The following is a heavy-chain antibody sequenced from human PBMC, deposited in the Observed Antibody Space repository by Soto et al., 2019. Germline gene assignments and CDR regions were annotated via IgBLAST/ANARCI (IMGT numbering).Heavy chain of an antibody. J-gene: IGHJ6*02. CDR1: GDSISGYY. Sequence: SETLSLTCTVSGDSISGYYWGWIRQPPGKGLEWIGYIYESGSTNYNPSLKSRVTMSIDTSKNQFSLKLSSVTAADTAVYYSARSGRSGYNYYYGMDVWGQGTTVTVSS. CDR3: ARSGRSGYNYYYGMDV. D-gene: IGHD3-3*01. CDR2: IYESGST. V-gene: IGHV4-59*01.